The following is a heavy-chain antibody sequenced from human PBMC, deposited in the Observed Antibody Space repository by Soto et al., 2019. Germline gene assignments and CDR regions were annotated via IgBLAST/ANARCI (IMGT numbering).Heavy chain of an antibody. D-gene: IGHD1-26*01. Sequence: PGGSLRLSCAASGFTFSDHYMSWIRQAPGKGLEWISYMTRSGSSSSYADSVKGRFTISRDNAKNSLHLQMNSLRGDDTAVYYCARELSGNYLAFDLWGQGTMVTVSS. CDR2: MTRSGSSS. CDR3: ARELSGNYLAFDL. J-gene: IGHJ3*01. V-gene: IGHV3-11*01. CDR1: GFTFSDHY.